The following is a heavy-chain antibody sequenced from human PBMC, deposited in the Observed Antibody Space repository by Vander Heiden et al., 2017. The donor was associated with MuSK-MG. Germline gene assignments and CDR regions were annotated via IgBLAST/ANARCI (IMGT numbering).Heavy chain of an antibody. CDR2: ISYDGSNK. CDR3: ARDFGSSWTYFDY. Sequence: QVQLVESGGGVVQPGRSLRLSCAASGFTFSSYAMHWVRQAPGKGLEWVAVISYDGSNKYYADSGKGRFTISRDNSKNTLYLQMNSLRAEDTAVYYCARDFGSSWTYFDYWGQGTLVTVSS. CDR1: GFTFSSYA. V-gene: IGHV3-30*04. J-gene: IGHJ4*02. D-gene: IGHD6-13*01.